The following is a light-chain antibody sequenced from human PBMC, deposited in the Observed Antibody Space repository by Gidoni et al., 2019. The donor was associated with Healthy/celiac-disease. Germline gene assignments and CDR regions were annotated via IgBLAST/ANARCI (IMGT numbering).Light chain of an antibody. CDR2: WAS. J-gene: IGKJ4*01. V-gene: IGKV4-1*01. Sequence: DIVITQSPDSMALCLGERAPIHCKSSQSVLSSSNHTNYLAWYQQKPGQLPKLLIYWASTREAGVSDRFSGSGSGTDFTLTISSLQAEDVAVYYCQQYYSTPLTFGGGTKVEIK. CDR1: QSVLSSSNHTNY. CDR3: QQYYSTPLT.